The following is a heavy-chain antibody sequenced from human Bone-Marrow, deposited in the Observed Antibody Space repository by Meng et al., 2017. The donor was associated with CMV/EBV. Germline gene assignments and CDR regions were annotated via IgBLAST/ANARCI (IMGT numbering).Heavy chain of an antibody. J-gene: IGHJ2*01. CDR3: ARDVPSGADWFFDL. CDR1: GFTFSNYG. CDR2: ISDDGRNK. V-gene: IGHV3-30*03. Sequence: GLGGGGFQPGGSLGTSCAASGFTFSNYGIHWVRQVPGKGLEWVGVISDDGRNKNYADSVKGRFTISRDNSRNTLYLQMNTLRVEDTAKYYCARDVPSGADWFFDLWGRGTLVTVSS. D-gene: IGHD2-15*01.